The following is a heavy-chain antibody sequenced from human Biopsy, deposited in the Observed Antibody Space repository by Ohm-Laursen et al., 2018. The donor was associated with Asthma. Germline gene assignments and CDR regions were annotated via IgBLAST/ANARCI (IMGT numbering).Heavy chain of an antibody. CDR2: IWYDGGYK. J-gene: IGHJ6*02. D-gene: IGHD1-1*01. Sequence: SSLRLSCAAPGFTFSSYGIHWVRQAPGKGLEWVAVIWYDGGYKDNVDSVRGRFTISRDNSKNTLYLQMNSLRAEDTAVYYCARDLGTTRMDVWGQGTTVTVSS. V-gene: IGHV3-33*01. CDR3: ARDLGTTRMDV. CDR1: GFTFSSYG.